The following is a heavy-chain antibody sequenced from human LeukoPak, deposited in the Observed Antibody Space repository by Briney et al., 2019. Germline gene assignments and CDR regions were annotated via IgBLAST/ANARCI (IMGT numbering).Heavy chain of an antibody. CDR3: ARERSNGLVRGSDWLDP. CDR1: GFTFSNYE. J-gene: IGHJ5*02. CDR2: ISSRGTAV. D-gene: IGHD3-10*01. V-gene: IGHV3-48*03. Sequence: GGSLRLSCAASGFTFSNYEMNWVRQAPGKGLEWVSYISSRGTAVYYADSVKGRFTFSRDNTKDSLYLQMNSLRADDTAVYYCARERSNGLVRGSDWLDPWGQGTLVTVSS.